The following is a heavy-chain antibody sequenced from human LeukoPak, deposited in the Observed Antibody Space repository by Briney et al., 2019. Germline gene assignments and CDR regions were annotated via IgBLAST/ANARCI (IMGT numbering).Heavy chain of an antibody. V-gene: IGHV3-30*18. J-gene: IGHJ4*02. Sequence: GGSLRLSCAASGFTFSSYGMHWVRQAPGKGLEWVAVISYDGSNKGYADSVKGRFTLSRDNSKNTLYLQMNSLRAEDTAVYYCANIIRKYTSGYYYFDYWGQGTLVTVSS. D-gene: IGHD6-25*01. CDR2: ISYDGSNK. CDR1: GFTFSSYG. CDR3: ANIIRKYTSGYYYFDY.